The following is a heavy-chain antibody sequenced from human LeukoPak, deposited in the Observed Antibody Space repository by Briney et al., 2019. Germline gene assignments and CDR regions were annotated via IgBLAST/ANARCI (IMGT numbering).Heavy chain of an antibody. CDR1: GFTFSSYA. Sequence: PGGSLRLSFAASGFTFSSYAMSWVRQAPGKGLEWVSAISGSGGSTYYADSVKGRFTISRDNSKNTLYLQMNSLRAEDTAVYYCAKDPVVPAVFSGSFDYWGQGTLVTVSS. V-gene: IGHV3-23*01. CDR2: ISGSGGST. D-gene: IGHD2-2*01. CDR3: AKDPVVPAVFSGSFDY. J-gene: IGHJ4*02.